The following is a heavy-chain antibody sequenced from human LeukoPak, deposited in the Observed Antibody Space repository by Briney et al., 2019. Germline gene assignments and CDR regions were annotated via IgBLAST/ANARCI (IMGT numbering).Heavy chain of an antibody. CDR2: IWYDGSNK. Sequence: PGRSLRLSCAASGFTFRTFGLHWVRQAPGKGLEWVALIWYDGSNKYYEDSVKGRFTISRDNSKNTLYLQMNSLRAEDTALYYCARYYGDYRAFDIWGQGTMVTVSS. D-gene: IGHD4-17*01. J-gene: IGHJ3*02. CDR3: ARYYGDYRAFDI. CDR1: GFTFRTFG. V-gene: IGHV3-33*01.